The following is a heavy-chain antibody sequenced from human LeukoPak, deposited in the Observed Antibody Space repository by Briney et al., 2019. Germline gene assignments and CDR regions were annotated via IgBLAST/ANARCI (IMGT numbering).Heavy chain of an antibody. Sequence: HPGGSLRLSCAASGFTCSSYTMSWVRQAPGKGLEWVSAISGSGGSTYYADSVKGRFTISRDNSKNTLYLQMNSLRAEDTAVYYCAKDGGSYDGFDYWGQGTLVTVSS. J-gene: IGHJ4*02. CDR2: ISGSGGST. CDR3: AKDGGSYDGFDY. D-gene: IGHD1-26*01. CDR1: GFTCSSYT. V-gene: IGHV3-23*01.